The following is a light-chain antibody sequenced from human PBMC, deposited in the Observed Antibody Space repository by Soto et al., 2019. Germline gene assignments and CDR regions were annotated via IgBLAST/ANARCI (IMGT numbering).Light chain of an antibody. J-gene: IGKJ4*01. CDR2: DAS. CDR1: QSITNW. CDR3: QQANSFPLT. V-gene: IGKV1-12*01. Sequence: DIQMTQSHSSLSASVVSRVTITCRDSQSITNWLAWYQQKPGKAPKLLIYDASSLESGVPSRFSGSGSGTDFTLTISSLQPEDFVTYYCQQANSFPLTFGGGTKVDIK.